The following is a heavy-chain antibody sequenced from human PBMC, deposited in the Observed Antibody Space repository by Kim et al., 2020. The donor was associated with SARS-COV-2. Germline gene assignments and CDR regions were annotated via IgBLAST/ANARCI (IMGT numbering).Heavy chain of an antibody. D-gene: IGHD6-19*01. J-gene: IGHJ4*02. Sequence: GGSLRLSCVASGLSFSDYHMSWVRQAPGKGLEWLSYIDATTGHINYADSVRGRFTIFRDNVKNSMYLQMNSLRVEDTAIYFCARGKDLGWYTPDFWGQGTLVTVS. CDR2: IDATTGHI. V-gene: IGHV3-11*05. CDR1: GLSFSDYH. CDR3: ARGKDLGWYTPDF.